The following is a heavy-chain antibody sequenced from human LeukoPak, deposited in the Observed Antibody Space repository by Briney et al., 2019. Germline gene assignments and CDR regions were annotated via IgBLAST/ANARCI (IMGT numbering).Heavy chain of an antibody. Sequence: GTSLRLSCAASGITFGSFATHWVRQPPGKGLEWVAVISHDGNTKMYSDSVKGRFTIFRDDSKNTLYLQMNSLRPEDTAMYYCAREITVAGNDRRFDPWGQGTLVSVSS. CDR1: GITFGSFA. V-gene: IGHV3-30-3*01. J-gene: IGHJ5*02. CDR3: AREITVAGNDRRFDP. D-gene: IGHD6-19*01. CDR2: ISHDGNTK.